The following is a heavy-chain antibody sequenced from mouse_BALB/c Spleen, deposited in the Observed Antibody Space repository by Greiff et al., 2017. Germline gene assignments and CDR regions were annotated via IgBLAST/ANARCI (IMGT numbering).Heavy chain of an antibody. D-gene: IGHD1-3*01. V-gene: IGHV1S135*01. CDR2: IDPFNGGT. Sequence: EVQLQQSGPELMKPGASVKISCKASGYSFTSYYMHWAKQSHGKSLEWIGYIDPFNGGTSYNQKFKGKATLTVDKSSSTAYMHLSSLTSEDSAVYYCASDSGWGQGTLVTVSA. J-gene: IGHJ3*01. CDR3: ASDSG. CDR1: GYSFTSYY.